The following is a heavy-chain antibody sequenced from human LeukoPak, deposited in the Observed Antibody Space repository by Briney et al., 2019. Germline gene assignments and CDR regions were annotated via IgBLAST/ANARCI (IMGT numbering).Heavy chain of an antibody. CDR2: IIPMFGTT. Sequence: ASVKVSCKASGYTFTNYYMHWVRQAPGQGLEWMGGIIPMFGTTIFAPKFQGRLTVTTDASTSTGYMELTSLQSEDTAVYYCATLAYSGFSPRSDSDYWGQGTLVTVSS. CDR1: GYTFTNYY. CDR3: ATLAYSGFSPRSDSDY. D-gene: IGHD5-12*01. J-gene: IGHJ4*02. V-gene: IGHV1-46*01.